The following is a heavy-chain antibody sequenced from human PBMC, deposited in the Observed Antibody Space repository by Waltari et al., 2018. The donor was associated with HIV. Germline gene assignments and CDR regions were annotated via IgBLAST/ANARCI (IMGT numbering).Heavy chain of an antibody. V-gene: IGHV1-24*01. CDR2: LDLEQSKT. CDR1: GYTLSELS. CDR3: TTEWLYCSGGTCYSRFDP. Sequence: QVPLVQSGAEVKKPGASVKVSCKVSGYTLSELSMHWVRQAPGKGLEWMGGLDLEQSKTNCAPTFQVVVPMTEDASTDTAYMELSSLRSEDTAVYYCTTEWLYCSGGTCYSRFDPWGQGTLVTVSS. J-gene: IGHJ5*02. D-gene: IGHD2-15*01.